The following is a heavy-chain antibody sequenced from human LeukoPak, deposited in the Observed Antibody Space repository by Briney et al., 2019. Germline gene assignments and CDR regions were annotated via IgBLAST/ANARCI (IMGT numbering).Heavy chain of an antibody. CDR3: ARAAFAAAGTAGWFDP. Sequence: ASVKVSCKASGYTFTGYYMHWVRQAPGQGLEWMGWINPNSGGTTYAQKFQGRVTMTRDTSISTAYMELSRLRSDDTAVYYCARAAFAAAGTAGWFDPWGQGTLVTVSS. CDR2: INPNSGGT. CDR1: GYTFTGYY. D-gene: IGHD6-13*01. J-gene: IGHJ5*02. V-gene: IGHV1-2*02.